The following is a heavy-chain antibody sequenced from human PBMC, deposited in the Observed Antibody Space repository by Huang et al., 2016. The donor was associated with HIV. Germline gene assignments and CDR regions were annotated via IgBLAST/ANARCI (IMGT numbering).Heavy chain of an antibody. CDR1: GGSIRSDNYY. D-gene: IGHD3-10*01. J-gene: IGHJ4*02. CDR2: IYYRGST. CDR3: ARLPGSITMIRGVITDPY. V-gene: IGHV4-39*01. Sequence: QLQLQESGPGLVKPSETLSLTCTVSGGSIRSDNYYWGWIRQPPGTGLEWIGRIYYRGSTYYNPSLKSRVTITGDTSKNQFSLKRRSVTAADTAVYYCARLPGSITMIRGVITDPYWGQGTLVTVSS.